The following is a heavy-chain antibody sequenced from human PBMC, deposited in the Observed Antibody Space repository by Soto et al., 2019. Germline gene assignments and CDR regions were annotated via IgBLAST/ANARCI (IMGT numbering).Heavy chain of an antibody. V-gene: IGHV4-39*01. Sequence: PSETLSLTCTVSGGSISSSSYYWGWIRQHPGKGLEWIGSIYYSGSTYYNPSLKSRVTISVDTSKNQFSLKLSSVTASDTAVYYCARPSGSQDAFDIWGQGTMVTVSS. D-gene: IGHD1-26*01. CDR2: IYYSGST. CDR3: ARPSGSQDAFDI. J-gene: IGHJ3*02. CDR1: GGSISSSSYY.